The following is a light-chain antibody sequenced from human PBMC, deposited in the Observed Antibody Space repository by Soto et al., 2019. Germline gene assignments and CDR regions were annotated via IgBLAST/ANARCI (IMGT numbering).Light chain of an antibody. Sequence: EIVMTQSPATLSLSPGERATLSCRASQTIDNTLAWYQRKPGQAPRLLIYGTSSRATGIPDSFSGSGSGTDFTLTISRLEPEDFAVYYCQQYGSFPLTFGGGTKVDIK. CDR3: QQYGSFPLT. V-gene: IGKV3-20*01. CDR2: GTS. J-gene: IGKJ4*01. CDR1: QTIDNT.